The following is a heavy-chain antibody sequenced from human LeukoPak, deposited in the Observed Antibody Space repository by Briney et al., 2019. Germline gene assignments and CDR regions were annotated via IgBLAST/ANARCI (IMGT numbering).Heavy chain of an antibody. CDR3: ATSGSPFREFDP. D-gene: IGHD2-15*01. V-gene: IGHV1-46*01. Sequence: ASVEVSCKASGYTFTNSYIHWVRQAPGQGLEWMGIINPSGSSTNYAQMFEGRVTMTRDTSTRTVYMDLSSLRSEDTAVYYCATSGSPFREFDPWGQGTLVTVSS. CDR2: INPSGSST. J-gene: IGHJ5*02. CDR1: GYTFTNSY.